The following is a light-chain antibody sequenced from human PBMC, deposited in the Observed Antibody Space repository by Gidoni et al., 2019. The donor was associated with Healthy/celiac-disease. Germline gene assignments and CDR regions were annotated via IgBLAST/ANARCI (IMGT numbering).Light chain of an antibody. CDR3: AAWDDSLNGHV. CDR2: YDD. V-gene: IGLV1-36*01. J-gene: IGLJ3*02. CDR1: SSNSANNA. Sequence: QSVLTQPPSVSEAPRQRVTISCSGSSSNSANNAVNWYQQLPGKAPKLLIYYDDLLPSGVSDRFSGSKSGTSASLAISGLQSEDEAYYYCAAWDDSLNGHVFGGGTKLTVL.